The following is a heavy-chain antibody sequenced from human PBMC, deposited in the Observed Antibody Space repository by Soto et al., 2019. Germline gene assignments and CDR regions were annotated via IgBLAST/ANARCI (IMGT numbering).Heavy chain of an antibody. CDR3: AREDNDILTGYYTY. Sequence: SVKVSCKASGGTFSSYAISWVRQAPGQWLEWMGGIIPIFGTANYAQKFQGRVTITADESTSTAYMELSSLRSEDTAVYYCAREDNDILTGYYTYWGQGTLVTVSS. V-gene: IGHV1-69*13. CDR2: IIPIFGTA. D-gene: IGHD3-9*01. CDR1: GGTFSSYA. J-gene: IGHJ4*02.